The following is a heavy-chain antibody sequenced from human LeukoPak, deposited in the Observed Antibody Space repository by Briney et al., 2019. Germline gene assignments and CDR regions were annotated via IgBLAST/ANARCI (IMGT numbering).Heavy chain of an antibody. J-gene: IGHJ4*02. CDR3: AIDPNWGTHS. V-gene: IGHV3-23*01. D-gene: IGHD7-27*01. Sequence: GGSLRLSCAASGFTFSTYTMYWVRHPPGKRLEWVSIIGSSGGGIHYADSVKGRFTISRDKSKNALYLQTNSLRVEDTAVYYCAIDPNWGTHSWGQGVLVTVSS. CDR2: IGSSGGGI. CDR1: GFTFSTYT.